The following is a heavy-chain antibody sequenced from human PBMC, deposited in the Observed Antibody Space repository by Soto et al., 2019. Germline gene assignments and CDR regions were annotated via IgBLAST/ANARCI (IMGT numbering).Heavy chain of an antibody. CDR3: ARDRHILTGYYTLSPEYNWFDP. CDR2: INHSGST. V-gene: IGHV4-34*01. Sequence: QVQLQQWGAGLLKPSETLSLTCAVYGGSFSGYYWSWIRQPPGKGLEWIGEINHSGSTNYNPSLKSRVTISVDTSTNPFSLKLRSVTAADTAVYYCARDRHILTGYYTLSPEYNWFDPWGQGTLVTVSS. D-gene: IGHD3-9*01. CDR1: GGSFSGYY. J-gene: IGHJ5*02.